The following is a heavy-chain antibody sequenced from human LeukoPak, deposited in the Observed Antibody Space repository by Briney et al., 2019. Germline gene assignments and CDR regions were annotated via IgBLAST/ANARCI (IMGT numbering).Heavy chain of an antibody. D-gene: IGHD6-25*01. CDR1: GGSISSYY. V-gene: IGHV4-4*07. CDR2: IYTSGST. Sequence: SETLSLTCTVSGGSISSYYWSWIRQPAGKGLEWIGRIYTSGSTNYNPSLKSRVTISVDTSKNQFSLKLSSVTAADTAVYYCAKGPGATTGSYYYYMDVWGKGTTVTVSS. CDR3: AKGPGATTGSYYYYMDV. J-gene: IGHJ6*03.